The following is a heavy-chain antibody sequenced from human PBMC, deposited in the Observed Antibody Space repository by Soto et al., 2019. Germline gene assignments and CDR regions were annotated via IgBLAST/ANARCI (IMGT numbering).Heavy chain of an antibody. V-gene: IGHV1-2*02. CDR3: ALERQLNSPSDGFDI. Sequence: ASVKVSFKASAFTVYYLHWVRQAPGQGLEWMGRINPNTGVTNYAQRFQGRVTMTRDTSITTAFMDLSNVDFDDTAVYYCALERQLNSPSDGFDIWGQGTMVTVSS. CDR2: INPNTGVT. D-gene: IGHD6-13*01. J-gene: IGHJ3*02. CDR1: AFTVYY.